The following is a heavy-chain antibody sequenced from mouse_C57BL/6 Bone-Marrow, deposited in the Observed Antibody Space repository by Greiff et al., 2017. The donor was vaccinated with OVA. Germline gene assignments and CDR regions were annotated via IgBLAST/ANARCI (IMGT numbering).Heavy chain of an antibody. D-gene: IGHD1-1*01. Sequence: QVQLQQPGAELVKPGASVKLSCKASGYTFTSYWMHWVKQRPGQGLEWIGMIHPNSGSTNYNEKFKSKATLTVDKSSSTAYMQLSSLTSEDSAVYYCARTDYYSTPSCFDYWGQGTTLTVSS. CDR3: ARTDYYSTPSCFDY. CDR1: GYTFTSYW. J-gene: IGHJ2*01. V-gene: IGHV1-64*01. CDR2: IHPNSGST.